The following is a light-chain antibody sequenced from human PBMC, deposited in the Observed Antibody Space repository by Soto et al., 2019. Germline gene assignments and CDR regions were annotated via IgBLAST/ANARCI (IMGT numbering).Light chain of an antibody. J-gene: IGKJ2*01. CDR1: QGISNW. Sequence: DIQMTQSPSSVSASVGDRVSITCRASQGISNWLAWYQQKAGKAPKLLIYATSTLQSGVPSRFRGGESGTEFNLTISSLQPEDVATYYCQQANSFPYTFGQGTKLEIK. V-gene: IGKV1-12*01. CDR2: ATS. CDR3: QQANSFPYT.